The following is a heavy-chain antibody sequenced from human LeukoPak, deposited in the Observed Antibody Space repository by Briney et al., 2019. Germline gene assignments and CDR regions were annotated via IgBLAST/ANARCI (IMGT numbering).Heavy chain of an antibody. CDR2: IYYSGST. J-gene: IGHJ4*02. D-gene: IGHD3-22*01. CDR3: ARVDYDSSGYYD. CDR1: GGSISSGDYY. V-gene: IGHV4-30-4*01. Sequence: PSQTLSLTCTVSGGSISSGDYYWSWIRQPPGKGLEWIGYIYYSGSTYYNPSLKSRVTILVDTSKNQFSLKLSSVTAADTAVYYCARVDYDSSGYYDWGQGTLVTVSS.